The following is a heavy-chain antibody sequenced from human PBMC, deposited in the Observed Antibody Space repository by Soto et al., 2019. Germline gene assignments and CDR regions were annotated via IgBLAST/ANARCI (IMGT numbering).Heavy chain of an antibody. V-gene: IGHV4-39*01. D-gene: IGHD3-10*01. Sequence: SETLSLTCTVSGGSISSRSYYWGWSRQPPGKGLEWIGSIYYSGSTYYNPSLKSRVTISVDTSKNQFSLKLSSVTAADTAVYYCARLVVLWFGELSSNWFDPWGQGTLVTVSS. CDR1: GGSISSRSYY. CDR3: ARLVVLWFGELSSNWFDP. CDR2: IYYSGST. J-gene: IGHJ5*02.